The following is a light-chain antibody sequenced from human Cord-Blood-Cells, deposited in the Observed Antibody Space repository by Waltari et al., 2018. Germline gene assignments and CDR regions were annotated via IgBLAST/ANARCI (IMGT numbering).Light chain of an antibody. V-gene: IGLV1-40*01. Sequence: QSVLTQPPSVSGATGQRVTISCTGSSSTIGAGYDVHWSQQLPGTAPKLLIYRNITRPSGLPDRFSGSKSGTSASLAITGLQAEDEADYYCQSYDSSLSGSVFGGGTKLTVL. CDR3: QSYDSSLSGSV. CDR2: RNI. CDR1: SSTIGAGYD. J-gene: IGLJ2*01.